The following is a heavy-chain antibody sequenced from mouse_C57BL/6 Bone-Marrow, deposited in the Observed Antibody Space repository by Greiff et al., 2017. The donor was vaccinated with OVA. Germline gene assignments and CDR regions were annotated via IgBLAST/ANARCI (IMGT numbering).Heavy chain of an antibody. V-gene: IGHV3-6*01. CDR2: ISYDGSN. CDR3: ERYSSDSWFAY. J-gene: IGHJ3*01. CDR1: GYSITSGYY. Sequence: ESGPGLVKPSQSLSLTCSVTGYSITSGYYWNWIRQFPGNKLEWMGYISYDGSNNYNPSLKNRISITRDKSKNQFFLKLIPVTTEDTATYYFERYSSDSWFAYWGQGTLVTVSA. D-gene: IGHD3-2*02.